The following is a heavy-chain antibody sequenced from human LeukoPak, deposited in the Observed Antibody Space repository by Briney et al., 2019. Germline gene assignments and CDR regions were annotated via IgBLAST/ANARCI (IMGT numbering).Heavy chain of an antibody. D-gene: IGHD3-10*01. J-gene: IGHJ5*02. CDR1: GFTFSSYA. CDR2: TTGSGATT. CDR3: AKDAIYWFRGTDNWFDP. Sequence: GGSLRLSCAASGFTFSSYAMSWVRQAPGKGLEWVSATTGSGATTYYADSVKGRFTISRDNSKNTLYLQMNSLRAEDTAVYYCAKDAIYWFRGTDNWFDPWGQGTLVTVSS. V-gene: IGHV3-23*01.